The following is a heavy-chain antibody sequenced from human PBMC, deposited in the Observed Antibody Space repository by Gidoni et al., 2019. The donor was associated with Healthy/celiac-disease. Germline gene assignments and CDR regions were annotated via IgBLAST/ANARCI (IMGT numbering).Heavy chain of an antibody. Sequence: EVQLVESGGGLVQPGGSLRLSCSASGFTFSSYWMHWVRQAPGKGLVWVSRINSDGSSTSYADSVKGRFTISRDNAKNTLYLQMNSLRAEDTAVYYCARCPLDTAMGPFFDYWGQGTLVTVSS. CDR1: GFTFSSYW. V-gene: IGHV3-74*01. D-gene: IGHD5-18*01. J-gene: IGHJ4*02. CDR3: ARCPLDTAMGPFFDY. CDR2: INSDGSST.